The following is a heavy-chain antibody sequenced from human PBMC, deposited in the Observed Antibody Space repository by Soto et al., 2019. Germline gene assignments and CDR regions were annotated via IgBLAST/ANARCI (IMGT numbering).Heavy chain of an antibody. V-gene: IGHV1-69*06. J-gene: IGHJ6*02. CDR3: ARSVDTGMVNYYYYGMDV. CDR2: IIPIFGTA. CDR1: GGTFSSYA. D-gene: IGHD5-18*01. Sequence: QVQLVQSGAEVKKPGSSVKVSCKASGGTFSSYAISWVRQAPGQGLEWMGGIIPIFGTANYAQKFQGRVTITADKSTSTAYMELSSRRSEDTAVYYCARSVDTGMVNYYYYGMDVWGQGTTVTVSS.